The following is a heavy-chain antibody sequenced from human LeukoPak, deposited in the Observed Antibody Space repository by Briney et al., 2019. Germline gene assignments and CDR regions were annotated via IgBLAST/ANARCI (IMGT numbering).Heavy chain of an antibody. CDR2: IYYSGST. J-gene: IGHJ4*02. CDR1: GGSISSSSYY. Sequence: PSETLSLTCTVSGGSISSSSYYWGWIRQPPGKGLEWIGSIYYSGSTYYNPSLKSRVTISVDTSKNQFSLKLSSVTAADTAVYYCARRGWGNYDYWGQGTLVTVSS. CDR3: ARRGWGNYDY. D-gene: IGHD1-26*01. V-gene: IGHV4-39*07.